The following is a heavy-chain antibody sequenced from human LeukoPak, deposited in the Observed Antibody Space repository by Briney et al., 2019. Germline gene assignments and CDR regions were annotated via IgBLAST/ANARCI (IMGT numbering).Heavy chain of an antibody. CDR1: GFTVSDSY. D-gene: IGHD3-10*01. CDR2: ISGSGGST. Sequence: GGSLRLSCAASGFTVSDSYMSWVRQAPGKGLEWVSGISGSGGSTYYADSVKGRFTISRDNSKNTVNLHMNNLRAEDTAVYYCAKGQLLWFGQLLPDYWGQGILVTVSS. V-gene: IGHV3-23*01. J-gene: IGHJ4*02. CDR3: AKGQLLWFGQLLPDY.